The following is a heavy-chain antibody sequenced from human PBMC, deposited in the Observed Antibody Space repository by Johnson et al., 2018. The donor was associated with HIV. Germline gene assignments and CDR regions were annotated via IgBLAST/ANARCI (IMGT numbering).Heavy chain of an antibody. CDR3: AKVRGWSDDTFDI. CDR2: IKQDGSEK. Sequence: VQLVESGGGVVQPGRSLRLSCAATGFTFSSYAMHWVRQAPGKGLEWVANIKQDGSEKYYVDSVKGRFTISRDNAKNSLYLQMNSLRAEDTAVYYCAKVRGWSDDTFDIWGQGTMVTVSS. CDR1: GFTFSSYA. V-gene: IGHV3-7*01. J-gene: IGHJ3*02. D-gene: IGHD5-12*01.